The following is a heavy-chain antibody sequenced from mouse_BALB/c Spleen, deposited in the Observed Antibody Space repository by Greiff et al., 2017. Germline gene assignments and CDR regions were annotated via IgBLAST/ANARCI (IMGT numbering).Heavy chain of an antibody. V-gene: IGHV5-17*02. CDR1: GFTFSSFG. Sequence: EVQRVESGGGLVQPGGSRKLSCAASGFTFSSFGMHWVRQAPEKGLEWVAYISSGSSTIYYADTVKGRFTIARDNPKNTLFLQMTSLRSEDTAMYYCARDDPRAMDYWGQGTSVTVSS. CDR3: ARDDPRAMDY. CDR2: ISSGSSTI. J-gene: IGHJ4*01.